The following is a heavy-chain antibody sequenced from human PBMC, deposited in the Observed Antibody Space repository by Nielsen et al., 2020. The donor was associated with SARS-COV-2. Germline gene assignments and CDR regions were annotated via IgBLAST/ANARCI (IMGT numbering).Heavy chain of an antibody. CDR3: ARRAPFCSGGSCPSHIVGYYYYMDV. J-gene: IGHJ6*03. D-gene: IGHD2-15*01. Sequence: GSLRLSCTVSGGSISSSSYYWGWIRQPPGKGLEWIGSIYYSGSTYYNPSLKSRVTISVDTSKNQFSLKLSSVTAADTAVYYCARRAPFCSGGSCPSHIVGYYYYMDVWGKGTTVTVSS. CDR2: IYYSGST. CDR1: GGSISSSSYY. V-gene: IGHV4-39*07.